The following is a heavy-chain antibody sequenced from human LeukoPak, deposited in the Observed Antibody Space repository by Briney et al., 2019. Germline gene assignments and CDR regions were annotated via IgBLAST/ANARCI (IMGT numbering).Heavy chain of an antibody. CDR2: IGTAGDT. V-gene: IGHV3-13*01. J-gene: IGHJ4*02. CDR3: ARARGSILTGSVPFDY. CDR1: GFTFSSYD. Sequence: GGSLRLSCAASGFTFSSYDMHWVRQAPGKGLEWVSAIGTAGDTYYPGSVKGRFTISRENAKNSLYLQMNSLRAEDTAVYYCARARGSILTGSVPFDYWGQGTLVTVSS. D-gene: IGHD3-9*01.